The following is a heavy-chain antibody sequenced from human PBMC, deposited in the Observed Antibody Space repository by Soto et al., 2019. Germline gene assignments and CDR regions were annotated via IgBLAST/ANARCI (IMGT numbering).Heavy chain of an antibody. CDR1: GASMNDYY. J-gene: IGHJ4*02. Sequence: LPETLSLTCTVSGASMNDYYGSWIRQSPGKGLEHIGYLHYNGFAEYSPSLRSRVSISMDTSKNQFSLKLSSVTAADTAIYYCARSGHIFAGVFWGQGILVTVSS. CDR3: ARSGHIFAGVF. CDR2: LHYNGFA. V-gene: IGHV4-59*01. D-gene: IGHD3-16*01.